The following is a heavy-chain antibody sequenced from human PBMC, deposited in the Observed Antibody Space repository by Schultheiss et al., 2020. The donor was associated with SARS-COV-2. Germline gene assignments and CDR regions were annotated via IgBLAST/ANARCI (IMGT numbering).Heavy chain of an antibody. D-gene: IGHD2-15*01. CDR2: IRSSGRDI. Sequence: GGSLRLSCAASGFTFGTYNMHWVRQAPGKGLEFVASIRSSGRDIYYADSMQGRFTVSRDNANNSLYLQMHSLRAEDTAVYYCVRDRSWWTPYNCFDLWGRGTLVTVFS. CDR1: GFTFGTYN. V-gene: IGHV3-21*01. J-gene: IGHJ5*02. CDR3: VRDRSWWTPYNCFDL.